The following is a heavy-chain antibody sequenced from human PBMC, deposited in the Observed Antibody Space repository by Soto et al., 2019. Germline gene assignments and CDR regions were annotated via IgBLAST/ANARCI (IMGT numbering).Heavy chain of an antibody. V-gene: IGHV4-30-2*01. CDR2: TYHSGNP. CDR1: GDTISTGGYT. D-gene: IGHD4-4*01. Sequence: SETLSLTCDVSGDTISTGGYTWAWIRQPPGKALEWIGHTYHSGNPYYNPSPKSRVIISVDRSKNQFSLKLSSVTAADTAVYCCARGNGRGLNWFDPWGQGTLVTVSS. CDR3: ARGNGRGLNWFDP. J-gene: IGHJ5*02.